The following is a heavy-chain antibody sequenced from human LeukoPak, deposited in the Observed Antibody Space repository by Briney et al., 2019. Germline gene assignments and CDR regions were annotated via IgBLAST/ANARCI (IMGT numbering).Heavy chain of an antibody. CDR1: GGSISPNY. CDR3: ARGRLSDYTFWSGYKELDY. Sequence: PSETLSLTCIVSGGSISPNYWTWIRQSPGKGLEWVGYIYYSGSSDYNPSLKSRVTFSLDSSKNQFSLNLTSVTAADTAVYYCARGRLSDYTFWSGYKELDYWGQGTLVTVSS. V-gene: IGHV4-59*01. CDR2: IYYSGSS. J-gene: IGHJ4*02. D-gene: IGHD3-3*01.